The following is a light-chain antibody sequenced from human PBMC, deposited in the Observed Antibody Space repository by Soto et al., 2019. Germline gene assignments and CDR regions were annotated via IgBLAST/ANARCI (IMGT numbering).Light chain of an antibody. CDR2: DAS. J-gene: IGKJ4*01. CDR3: QHGGSRPLT. V-gene: IGKV3-11*01. Sequence: EIVLTQSPATLSLSPGERGTLSYRASQSVNSYLAWYQQKPGQAPRLLIYDASNRATGVPSRFSGSASGTDFTLTISSLEPEDFAVYYCQHGGSRPLTIGGGTKVEIK. CDR1: QSVNSY.